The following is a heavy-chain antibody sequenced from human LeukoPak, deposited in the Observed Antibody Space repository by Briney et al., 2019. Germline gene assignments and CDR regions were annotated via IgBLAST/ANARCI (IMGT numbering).Heavy chain of an antibody. V-gene: IGHV3-23*01. J-gene: IGHJ4*02. D-gene: IGHD3-9*01. CDR3: AKEGSTYYDILTGYIPLYYFDY. CDR2: ISGSGGST. Sequence: PGGSLRLSCAASGFTFSSYAMSWVRQAPGKGLEWVSAISGSGGSTYYADSVKGRFTISRDNSKNTLYLQMNSLRAEDTAVYYCAKEGSTYYDILTGYIPLYYFDYWGQGTLVTVSS. CDR1: GFTFSSYA.